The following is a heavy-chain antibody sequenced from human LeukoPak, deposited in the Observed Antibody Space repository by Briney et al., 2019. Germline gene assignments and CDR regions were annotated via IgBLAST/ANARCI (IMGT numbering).Heavy chain of an antibody. D-gene: IGHD5-24*01. V-gene: IGHV1-2*02. Sequence: ASVKVSCKASGYTFTGHYIHWVRQAPGQGLEWMGWITPSGGTNYPQKFQGRVAITWDTSITTAYMDLSRLTSDDTAVYYCARDRYGDGFAHLDYWGQGALVTVSS. CDR3: ARDRYGDGFAHLDY. CDR1: GYTFTGHY. J-gene: IGHJ4*02. CDR2: ITPSGGT.